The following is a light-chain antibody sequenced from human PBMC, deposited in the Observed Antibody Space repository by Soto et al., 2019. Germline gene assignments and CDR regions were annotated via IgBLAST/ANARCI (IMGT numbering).Light chain of an antibody. V-gene: IGKV1-39*01. J-gene: IGKJ5*01. Sequence: DIQMTQSPSSLSASVGYRVTITCRASQSVSSYLSWYQQKPGKAPKLLIYGASNLQSGVPSRFSGSGSGTEFTLTISSLQPEDFATYYCQQSYSTLGFGQGTRLEIK. CDR2: GAS. CDR1: QSVSSY. CDR3: QQSYSTLG.